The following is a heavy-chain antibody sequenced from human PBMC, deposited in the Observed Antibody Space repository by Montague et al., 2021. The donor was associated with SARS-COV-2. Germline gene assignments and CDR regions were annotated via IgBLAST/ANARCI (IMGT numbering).Heavy chain of an antibody. Sequence: SETLSLTCTGSGASISSSYYWGWSRQPSGKGLEWIGSIYFSRTTYYNPSLKSRVTISEDSSRRQFSLKMNFVTAADTDVYFCAGRHIGGWCAGTTCYGLALDYWGQGTLVTVSS. J-gene: IGHJ4*02. D-gene: IGHD2-21*01. CDR3: AGRHIGGWCAGTTCYGLALDY. CDR1: GASISSSYY. V-gene: IGHV4-39*01. CDR2: IYFSRTT.